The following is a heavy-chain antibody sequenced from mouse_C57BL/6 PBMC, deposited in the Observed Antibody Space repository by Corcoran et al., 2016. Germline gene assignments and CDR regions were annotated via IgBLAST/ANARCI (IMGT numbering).Heavy chain of an antibody. CDR3: ARSPFYYGYDGEWFAY. V-gene: IGHV9-3*01. Sequence: QIQLVQSGPELKKPGETVKISCKASGYTFTTYGMSWVKQAPGKGLKWMGWINTYSGVPTYADDFKGRFAFSLETSASTAYLQINNLKNEDTATYFCARSPFYYGYDGEWFAYWGQGTLVTVSA. CDR1: GYTFTTYG. J-gene: IGHJ3*01. D-gene: IGHD2-2*01. CDR2: INTYSGVP.